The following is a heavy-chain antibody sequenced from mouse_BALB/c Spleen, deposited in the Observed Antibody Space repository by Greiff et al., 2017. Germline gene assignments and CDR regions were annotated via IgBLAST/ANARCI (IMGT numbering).Heavy chain of an antibody. CDR3: ARWDWDDY. Sequence: QVQLKQPGAELVKPGASVKMSCKASGYTFTSYNMHWVKQTPGQGLEWIGAIYPGNGDTSYNQKFKGKATLTADKSSSTAYMQLSSLTSEDSAVYYCARWDWDDYWGQGTTLTVSS. CDR1: GYTFTSYN. D-gene: IGHD4-1*01. V-gene: IGHV1-12*01. CDR2: IYPGNGDT. J-gene: IGHJ2*01.